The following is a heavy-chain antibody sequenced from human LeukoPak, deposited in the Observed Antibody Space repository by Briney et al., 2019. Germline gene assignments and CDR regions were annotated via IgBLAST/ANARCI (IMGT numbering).Heavy chain of an antibody. V-gene: IGHV3-53*01. CDR3: TRAHGRITRDAYLDY. D-gene: IGHD3-10*01. CDR2: IYSSGST. CDR1: GFSVSSNY. Sequence: PGGSLRLSCAASGFSVSSNYMSWVRQAPGKGLTWVSVIYSSGSTYYADSVKGRFAIPRDDSKNTLHLQMNSLRAEDTAMYYCTRAHGRITRDAYLDYWGQGTLVTVSS. J-gene: IGHJ4*02.